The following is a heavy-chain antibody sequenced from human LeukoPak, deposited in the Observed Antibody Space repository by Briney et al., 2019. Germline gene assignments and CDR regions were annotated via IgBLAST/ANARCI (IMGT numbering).Heavy chain of an antibody. J-gene: IGHJ2*01. Sequence: PSETLSLTCTVSGGSISSGDYYWSWIRQPPGKGLEWIGYIYYSGSTYYNPSLKSRVTISVDTSKNQFSLKLSSVTAADTAVYYCARSTVTTFPIYRNWYFDLWGRGTLVTVSS. V-gene: IGHV4-30-4*01. CDR1: GGSISSGDYY. D-gene: IGHD4-17*01. CDR2: IYYSGST. CDR3: ARSTVTTFPIYRNWYFDL.